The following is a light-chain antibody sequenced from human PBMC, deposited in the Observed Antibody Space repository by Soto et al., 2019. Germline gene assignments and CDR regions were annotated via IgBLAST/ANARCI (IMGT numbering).Light chain of an antibody. V-gene: IGKV3-11*01. CDR3: QQRANWPLT. J-gene: IGKJ4*01. CDR2: GAS. CDR1: QGIRNI. Sequence: EIVLTQSPATLSLSPGDRATLSCRASQGIRNILAWYQQKPGQAPRLLIYGASNTATGIPARFSGSGSATDFTLTVSSLEPEDFAVYYCQQRANWPLTFGGGTSVEIK.